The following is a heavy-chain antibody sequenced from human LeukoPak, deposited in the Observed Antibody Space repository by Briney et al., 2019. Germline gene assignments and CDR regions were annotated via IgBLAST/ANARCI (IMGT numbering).Heavy chain of an antibody. CDR2: IYPSGST. D-gene: IGHD2-15*01. J-gene: IGHJ3*02. V-gene: IGHV4-4*07. CDR1: GGSISSYY. Sequence: SETLSLTCTVSGGSISSYYWSWIRQPAGKGLEWLGRIYPSGSTKYNPSLKSRVTMSVDTSRNQFSLKLSSVTAADTAVYYCARGGSSSFDIWGQGTMVTVSS. CDR3: ARGGSSSFDI.